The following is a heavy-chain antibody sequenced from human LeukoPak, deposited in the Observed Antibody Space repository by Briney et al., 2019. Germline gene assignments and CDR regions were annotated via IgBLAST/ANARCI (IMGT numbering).Heavy chain of an antibody. CDR1: GFTFSSYW. J-gene: IGHJ5*02. D-gene: IGHD1-26*01. CDR2: IKEDGSEK. Sequence: GGSLRLSCAASGFTFSSYWMHWVRQAPGKGLEWVANIKEDGSEKYYVDSVKGRFTISRDNAKNSLYLQMNSLRVEDTAVYYCARDRASGRYSFGYDHWGQGTLVTVSS. CDR3: ARDRASGRYSFGYDH. V-gene: IGHV3-7*01.